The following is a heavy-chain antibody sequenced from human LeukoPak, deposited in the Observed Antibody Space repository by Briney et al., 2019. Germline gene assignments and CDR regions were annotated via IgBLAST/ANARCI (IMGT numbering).Heavy chain of an antibody. V-gene: IGHV1-18*01. D-gene: IGHD1-1*01. CDR3: ATTSTLSPPDFYYYVMDV. CDR1: GYTFTSYG. CDR2: ISAYNGNT. Sequence: ASVKVSCKASGYTFTSYGISWVRQAPGQGLEWMGWISAYNGNTNYAQKLQGRVTMTTDTSTSTAYMELRSLRSDDTAVYYCATTSTLSPPDFYYYVMDVWGQGTTVTVSS. J-gene: IGHJ6*02.